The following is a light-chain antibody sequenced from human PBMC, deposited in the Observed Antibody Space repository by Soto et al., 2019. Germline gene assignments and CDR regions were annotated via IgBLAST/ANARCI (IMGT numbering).Light chain of an antibody. CDR2: DNN. CDR1: SSNIGNNY. CDR3: GTWDSSLSWLVV. V-gene: IGLV1-51*01. Sequence: QSVLTQPPSVSAAPGQKVTISCSGSSSNIGNNYVSWYQQLPGTAPKLLIYDNNKRPSGIPDRFSGSKSGTSATLGITGLQTGDEADYYCGTWDSSLSWLVVFGGGTQLTVL. J-gene: IGLJ2*01.